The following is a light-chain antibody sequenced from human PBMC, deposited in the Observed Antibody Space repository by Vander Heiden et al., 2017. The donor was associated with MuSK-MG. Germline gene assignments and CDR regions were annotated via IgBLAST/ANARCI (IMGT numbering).Light chain of an antibody. J-gene: IGKJ2*01. Sequence: IAMTQSPSSFSASAADRVTITCRASQGISSCLASYQQKPGKAPKLLIYAASTLQSAVPSTFSGSGSGTDFTLTIISLQSEDFATYYCHQDYSYPYTFGQGTKVEIK. CDR3: HQDYSYPYT. CDR2: AAS. V-gene: IGKV1-8*01. CDR1: QGISSC.